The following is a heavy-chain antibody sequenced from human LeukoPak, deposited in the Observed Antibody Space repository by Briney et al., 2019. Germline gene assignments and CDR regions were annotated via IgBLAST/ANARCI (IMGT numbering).Heavy chain of an antibody. CDR3: ARGRIRSLPVVDGMVSEYGMDV. J-gene: IGHJ6*02. Sequence: PSETLSLTCAVYGGSFSGYYWSWIRQPPGKGLEWIGEINHSGSTNYNPSLKSRVTISVDTSKNQFSLKLSSVTAADTAVYYCARGRIRSLPVVDGMVSEYGMDVWGQGTTVTVSS. V-gene: IGHV4-34*01. CDR1: GGSFSGYY. D-gene: IGHD5-18*01. CDR2: INHSGST.